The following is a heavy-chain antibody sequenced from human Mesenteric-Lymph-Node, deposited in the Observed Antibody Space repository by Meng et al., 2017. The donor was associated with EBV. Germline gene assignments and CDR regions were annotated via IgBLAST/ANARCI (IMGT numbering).Heavy chain of an antibody. CDR2: INTNTGNP. J-gene: IGHJ4*02. D-gene: IGHD4-23*01. CDR1: GYTFNIYT. V-gene: IGHV7-4-1*02. Sequence: QVQLVQSGAEVKKPGASVKVSCKASGYTFNIYTMNWVRQAPGQGLEWMGWINTNTGNPTYAQGFTGRFVFSLDASVSTAFLEISSLKAEDTAVYYCARGLGGHSLWGQGTLVTVSS. CDR3: ARGLGGHSL.